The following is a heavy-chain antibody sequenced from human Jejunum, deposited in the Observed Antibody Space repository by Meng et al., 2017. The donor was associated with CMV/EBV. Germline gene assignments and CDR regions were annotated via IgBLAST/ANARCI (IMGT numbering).Heavy chain of an antibody. CDR1: GFTFSSFA. Sequence: SGFTFSSFAMPWVRQAPGKGLEWVSTIRGSDDQTYYSDSVKGRFTISRDNSKNTLYLQMNSLRADDTAVYYCAKSLVDTAMDLDYWGQGMLVTVSS. CDR2: IRGSDDQT. V-gene: IGHV3-23*01. CDR3: AKSLVDTAMDLDY. J-gene: IGHJ4*02. D-gene: IGHD5-18*01.